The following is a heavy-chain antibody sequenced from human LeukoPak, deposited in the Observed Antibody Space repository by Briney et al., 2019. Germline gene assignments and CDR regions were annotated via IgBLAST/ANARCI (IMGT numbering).Heavy chain of an antibody. Sequence: RGSLRLSCAASGFTFSSYGMHWVRQAPGKGLEWVAVIWYDGSNKYYAESVKGRFTISRDNSKNTLYLQMNSLRAEDTAVYYCAKAPLGGTYYFDYWGQGTLVTVSS. J-gene: IGHJ4*02. CDR1: GFTFSSYG. CDR3: AKAPLGGTYYFDY. V-gene: IGHV3-33*06. CDR2: IWYDGSNK. D-gene: IGHD1-26*01.